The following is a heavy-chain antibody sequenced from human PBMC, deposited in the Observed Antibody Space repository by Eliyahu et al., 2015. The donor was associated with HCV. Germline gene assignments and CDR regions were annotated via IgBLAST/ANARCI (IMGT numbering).Heavy chain of an antibody. Sequence: QVQLQESGPGLVKPSQTLSLTCSVSGASISSDFYSXSWXRQPXGKGLEWIGRIYTSGTTNYNPXLESRVTISVDSSKNQLSLKLTSVTAADTAVYYCARRRIAVPGGEFEIWGQGTMVTVSS. V-gene: IGHV4-61*02. D-gene: IGHD6-19*01. CDR2: IYTSGTT. CDR3: ARRRIAVPGGEFEI. CDR1: GASISSDFYS. J-gene: IGHJ3*02.